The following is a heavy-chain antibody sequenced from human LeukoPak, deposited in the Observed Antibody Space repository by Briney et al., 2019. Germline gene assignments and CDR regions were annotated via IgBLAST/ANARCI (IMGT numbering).Heavy chain of an antibody. V-gene: IGHV4-59*08. CDR3: VRRPLWFGGFDAFDI. CDR2: IYYSGST. J-gene: IGHJ3*02. CDR1: GGSISSYY. D-gene: IGHD3-10*01. Sequence: SESLSLTCTVSGGSISSYYWSWIRQPPGKGLEWIGYIYYSGSTNYNPSPKSRVTISVDPSKNQFSLKLSSVTAADTAVYYCVRRPLWFGGFDAFDIWGQGTMVTASS.